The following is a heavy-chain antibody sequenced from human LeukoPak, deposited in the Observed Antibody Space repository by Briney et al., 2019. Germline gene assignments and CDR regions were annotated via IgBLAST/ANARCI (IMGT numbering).Heavy chain of an antibody. CDR1: GGSISSYY. J-gene: IGHJ4*02. V-gene: IGHV4-59*08. D-gene: IGHD3-9*01. CDR2: IYYSGST. CDR3: ARGNRGVLRYFDWLPDFDY. Sequence: SETLSLTCTVSGGSISSYYWSWIWQPPGKGLEWIGYIYYSGSTNYNPSLKSRVTISVDTSKNQFSLKLSSVTAADTAVYYCARGNRGVLRYFDWLPDFDYWGQGTLVTVSS.